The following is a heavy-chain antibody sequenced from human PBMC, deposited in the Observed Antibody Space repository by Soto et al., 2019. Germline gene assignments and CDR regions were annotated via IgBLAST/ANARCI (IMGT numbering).Heavy chain of an antibody. V-gene: IGHV1-18*01. CDR3: ARGNVDTAMVPYHFAY. CDR1: GYTFTSYG. Sequence: QVPLVQSGAEVKKPGASVKVSCKASGYTFTSYGISWVRQAPGQGLEWMGWISAYNGNTNYAQKLQGRVTMTTDTSTSTAYMELTSLRSDDSAVDYCARGNVDTAMVPYHFAYWGQGTLVTVSS. D-gene: IGHD5-18*01. J-gene: IGHJ4*02. CDR2: ISAYNGNT.